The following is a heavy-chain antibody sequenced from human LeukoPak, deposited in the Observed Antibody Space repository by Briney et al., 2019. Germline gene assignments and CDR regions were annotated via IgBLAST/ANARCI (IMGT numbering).Heavy chain of an antibody. V-gene: IGHV3-74*01. D-gene: IGHD6-13*01. CDR3: ARDSVAAAGRPLDY. Sequence: PGGSLRLSCAASGFTFSSHWMHWVRQAPGKGLVWVSRINSDGSSISYADSVKGRFTISRDNAKNTLYLQMNSLRAEDTAVYYCARDSVAAAGRPLDYWGQGTLVTVSS. J-gene: IGHJ4*02. CDR2: INSDGSSI. CDR1: GFTFSSHW.